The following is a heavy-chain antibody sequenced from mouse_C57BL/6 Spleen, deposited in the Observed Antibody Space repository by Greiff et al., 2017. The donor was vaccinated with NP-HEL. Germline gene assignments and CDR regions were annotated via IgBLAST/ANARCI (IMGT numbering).Heavy chain of an antibody. CDR2: IYPSDSET. Sequence: VQLQQPGAELVRPGSSVKLSCKASGYTFTSYWMDWVKQRPGQGLEWIGNIYPSDSETHYNQKFKDKATLTVDKSSSTAYMQLSSLTSEDSAVYYCARAGTERDFDYWGQGTTLTVSS. J-gene: IGHJ2*01. CDR3: ARAGTERDFDY. CDR1: GYTFTSYW. D-gene: IGHD4-1*01. V-gene: IGHV1-61*01.